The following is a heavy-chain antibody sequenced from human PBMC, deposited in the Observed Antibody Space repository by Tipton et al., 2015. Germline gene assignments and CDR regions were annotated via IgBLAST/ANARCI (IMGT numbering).Heavy chain of an antibody. CDR2: IYHSGTT. J-gene: IGHJ4*02. Sequence: TLSLTCSLSGGSFYTYYGTWIRQPPGQGLEWIGEIYHSGTTNYNPSLRGRFTISLRTSKNQLSLTGDSVTAADTAIYYCARREGGYCSGTDCYRGRMDYWGQATLVTVSS. CDR1: GGSFYTYY. V-gene: IGHV4-34*01. D-gene: IGHD2-2*01. CDR3: ARREGGYCSGTDCYRGRMDY.